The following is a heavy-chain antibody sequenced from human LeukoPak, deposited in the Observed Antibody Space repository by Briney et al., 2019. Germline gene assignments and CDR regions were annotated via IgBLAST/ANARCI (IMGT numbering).Heavy chain of an antibody. CDR1: GYTFTSYG. J-gene: IGHJ5*02. V-gene: IGHV1-18*01. CDR2: ISAYNGNT. D-gene: IGHD3-10*01. CDR3: ARCGRDRSYNWFDP. Sequence: ASVKASCKASGYTFTSYGISWVRQAPGQGLEWMGWISAYNGNTNYAQKLQGRVTMTTDTSTSTAYMELRSLRSDDTAVYYCARCGRDRSYNWFDPWGQGTLVTVSS.